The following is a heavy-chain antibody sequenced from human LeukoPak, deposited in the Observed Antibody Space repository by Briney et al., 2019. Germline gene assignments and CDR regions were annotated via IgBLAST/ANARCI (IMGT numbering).Heavy chain of an antibody. J-gene: IGHJ3*02. D-gene: IGHD2-15*01. CDR1: GNYW. CDR3: VREGGGSFLDSFDI. CDR2: INSDGLIT. Sequence: GGSLRLSCAASGNYWMHWVRQAPGKGLVWVSRINSDGLITNYADSVKGRFTVSRDNPKNTLYLQMNSLRVEDTAVYYCVREGGGSFLDSFDIWGQGKLVTVSS. V-gene: IGHV3-74*01.